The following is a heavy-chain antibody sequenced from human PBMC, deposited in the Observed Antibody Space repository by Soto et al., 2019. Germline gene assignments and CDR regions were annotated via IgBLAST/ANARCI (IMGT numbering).Heavy chain of an antibody. CDR1: GVSISYYY. Sequence: SETLSLTCSVSGVSISYYYWNWIRQPPGKGLEWIGHIYYTGITSYNRSLNSRVTISVDMSKNQISLKLGSVTAADTAVYYCASLPASXXXHGVDVWGQGIRVTVSS. CDR2: IYYTGIT. V-gene: IGHV4-59*01. CDR3: ASLPASXXXHGVDV. D-gene: IGHD2-2*01. J-gene: IGHJ6*02.